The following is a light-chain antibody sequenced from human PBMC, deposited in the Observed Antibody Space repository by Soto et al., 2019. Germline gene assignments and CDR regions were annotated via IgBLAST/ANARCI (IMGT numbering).Light chain of an antibody. J-gene: IGKJ3*01. CDR3: QHSYSTLFT. V-gene: IGKV1-39*01. Sequence: DIQMTQSPSSLSASVGDRVTITCRTSQRISTYLNWYQQKPGKAPQLLIYDVSSLQSGVPSRFSGSGSGTDFTRTISGLQHEDFETYSWQHSYSTLFTLGPGTTVDIK. CDR2: DVS. CDR1: QRISTY.